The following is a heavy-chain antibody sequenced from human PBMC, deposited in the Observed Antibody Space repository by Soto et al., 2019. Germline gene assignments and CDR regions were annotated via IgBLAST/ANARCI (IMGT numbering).Heavy chain of an antibody. Sequence: QITLKESGPTLVKPTQTLTLTCTFSGFSITSSGVTVGWIRQPPGKALEWLALIDWNDDKRYSPSLKSRLTITKDTSKNQVVLTMTNMGPVDTATYFCARSGYIYGLGAFDYWGQGTLVTVSS. J-gene: IGHJ4*02. CDR1: GFSITSSGVT. CDR3: ARSGYIYGLGAFDY. CDR2: IDWNDDK. V-gene: IGHV2-5*01. D-gene: IGHD5-18*01.